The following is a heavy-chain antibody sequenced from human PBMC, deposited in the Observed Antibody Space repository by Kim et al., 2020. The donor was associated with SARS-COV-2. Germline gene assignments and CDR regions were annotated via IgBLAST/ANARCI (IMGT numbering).Heavy chain of an antibody. CDR2: IIPILGIA. J-gene: IGHJ5*02. V-gene: IGHV1-69*04. Sequence: SVKVSCKASGGTFSSYAISWVRQAPGQGLEWMGRIIPILGIANYAQKFQGRVTITADKSTSTAYMELSSLRSEDTAVYYCARVGRGYQLLSKNWFDPWGQGTLVTVSS. CDR1: GGTFSSYA. CDR3: ARVGRGYQLLSKNWFDP. D-gene: IGHD2-2*01.